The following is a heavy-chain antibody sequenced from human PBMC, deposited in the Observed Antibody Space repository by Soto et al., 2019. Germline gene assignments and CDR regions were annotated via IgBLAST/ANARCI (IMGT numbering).Heavy chain of an antibody. J-gene: IGHJ2*01. CDR1: GFTFSSYA. CDR2: ISGSGGST. Sequence: TGGSLRLSCAASGFTFSSYAMSWVRQAPGKGLEWVSAISGSGGSTYYADSVKGRFTISRDNSKNTLYLQMNSLRAEDTAVYYCAKDHIVVVVAASYWYFDLWGRGTLVTVSS. CDR3: AKDHIVVVVAASYWYFDL. D-gene: IGHD2-15*01. V-gene: IGHV3-23*01.